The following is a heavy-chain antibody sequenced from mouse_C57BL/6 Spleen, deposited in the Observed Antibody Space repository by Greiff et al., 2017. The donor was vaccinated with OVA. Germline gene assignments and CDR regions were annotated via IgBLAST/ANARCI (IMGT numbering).Heavy chain of an antibody. CDR1: GYTFTDYY. Sequence: EVQLQQSGPELVKPGASVKISCKASGYTFTDYYMNWVKQSHGKSLEWIGDINPNNGGTSYNQKFKGKATLTVDKSSSTAYMELRSLTSEDSAVYYCARSLIYDGYRFTYWGQGTLVTVSA. V-gene: IGHV1-26*01. D-gene: IGHD2-3*01. CDR3: ARSLIYDGYRFTY. J-gene: IGHJ3*01. CDR2: INPNNGGT.